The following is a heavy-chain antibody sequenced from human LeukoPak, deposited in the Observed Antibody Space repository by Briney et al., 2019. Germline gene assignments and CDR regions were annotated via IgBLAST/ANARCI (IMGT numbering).Heavy chain of an antibody. D-gene: IGHD3-10*01. CDR2: IWYDGSNK. Sequence: GGSLRLSCAASGFTFSSYGMHWVRQAPGKGLEWVAAIWYDGSNKYYADSVKGRFTISRDNAKNSLYLQMNGLRAEDTAVYYCSGDPGDYWGQGTLVTVSS. V-gene: IGHV3-33*03. J-gene: IGHJ4*02. CDR1: GFTFSSYG. CDR3: SGDPGDY.